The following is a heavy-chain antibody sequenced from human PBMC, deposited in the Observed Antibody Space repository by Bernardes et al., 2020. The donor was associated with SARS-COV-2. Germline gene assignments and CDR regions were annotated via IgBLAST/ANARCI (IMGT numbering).Heavy chain of an antibody. D-gene: IGHD5-18*01. CDR2: ITGPGGST. J-gene: IGHJ4*02. CDR1: GFTFRNFA. CDR3: ARGSGYSYGFDC. V-gene: IGHV3-23*01. Sequence: GGSLRLSCAVSGFTFRNFAMTWVRQAPGKGLEWVAAITGPGGSTYYADSVKGRFTISRDNSKDTLDLQMNSLRAEDTALYYCARGSGYSYGFDCWGQGTLVTVSS.